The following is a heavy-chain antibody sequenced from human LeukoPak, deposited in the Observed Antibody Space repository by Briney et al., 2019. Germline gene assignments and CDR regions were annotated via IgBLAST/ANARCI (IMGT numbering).Heavy chain of an antibody. D-gene: IGHD6-6*01. J-gene: IGHJ6*03. CDR3: ARDFGKTRLGIAARPKPPSYYYYYMDV. CDR1: GFAFSSYS. Sequence: GGSRRLSCAASGFAFSSYSMNWVRQAPGKGLEWVSYISSSSSTIYYADSVKGRFTISRDNSKNTLYLQMGSLRAEDMAVYYCARDFGKTRLGIAARPKPPSYYYYYMDVWGKGTTVTVSS. CDR2: ISSSSSTI. V-gene: IGHV3-48*01.